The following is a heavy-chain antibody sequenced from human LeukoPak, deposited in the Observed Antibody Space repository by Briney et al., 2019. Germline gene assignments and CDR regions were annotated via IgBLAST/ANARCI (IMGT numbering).Heavy chain of an antibody. CDR3: ARDRKDGYYYDSSGYYYPLDY. CDR1: GFTFSSYS. D-gene: IGHD3-22*01. Sequence: GGSLRLSCAASGFTFSSYSMNWVRQAPGKGLEWVSSISISSIYIYYADSVKGRFTISRDNAKNSLYLQMNSLRAEDTAVYYCARDRKDGYYYDSSGYYYPLDYWGQGTLVTDSS. J-gene: IGHJ4*02. CDR2: ISISSIYI. V-gene: IGHV3-21*01.